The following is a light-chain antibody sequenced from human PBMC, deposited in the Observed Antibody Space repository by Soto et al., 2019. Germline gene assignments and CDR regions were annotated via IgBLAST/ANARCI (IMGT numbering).Light chain of an antibody. CDR1: QSVGSN. Sequence: EIVMTQSPATLSVSPGERATLSCRASQSVGSNLAWYQQKPGQAPRLLIYGASTRTTAIPARFSGSGSGTESTLTISSLQSEDFAVYYCQHYNNWPPYAFGQGTKLEIK. V-gene: IGKV3-15*01. J-gene: IGKJ2*01. CDR3: QHYNNWPPYA. CDR2: GAS.